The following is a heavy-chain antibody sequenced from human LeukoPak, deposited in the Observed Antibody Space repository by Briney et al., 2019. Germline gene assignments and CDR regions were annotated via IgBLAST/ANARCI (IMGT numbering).Heavy chain of an antibody. V-gene: IGHV3-74*01. CDR3: ARELPREVTLDY. D-gene: IGHD2-21*02. J-gene: IGHJ4*01. Sequence: GGSLRLSCAVSGFTFISYGMQWVRQAPGKGLAWVSRINTDGSSTTYADSVKGRFTISRDNTKNTLYLQMNSLRAEDTAVYYCARELPREVTLDYWGQGTLGTVSS. CDR2: INTDGSST. CDR1: GFTFISYG.